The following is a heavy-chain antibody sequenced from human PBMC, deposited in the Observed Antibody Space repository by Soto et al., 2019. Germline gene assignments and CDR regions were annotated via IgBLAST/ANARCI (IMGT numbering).Heavy chain of an antibody. V-gene: IGHV3-15*01. CDR2: IKSKSDGETT. Sequence: EVQLVESGGGLVQPGGSLRLSCAASGFSFSDAWMIWVRQAPGKGLQWVGRIKSKSDGETTDYAAPVKGRFAISRDDSKKTVYLRMNSLKTEDTATYFCTTQGGGHDIYFDYWGQGTLVAVSS. J-gene: IGHJ4*02. D-gene: IGHD3-16*01. CDR1: GFSFSDAW. CDR3: TTQGGGHDIYFDY.